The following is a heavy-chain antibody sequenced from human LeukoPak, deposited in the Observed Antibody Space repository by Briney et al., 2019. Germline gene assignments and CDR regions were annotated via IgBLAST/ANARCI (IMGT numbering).Heavy chain of an antibody. CDR3: ARDRGEITMVRGVISY. Sequence: ASVKVSCKASGYTFTSYYMHWVRQAPGQGLEWMGIINPSGGSTSYAQKFQGRVTMTRDTSTSTVYMELSSLRSEDTAVYYCARDRGEITMVRGVISYWGQGTLVTVSS. J-gene: IGHJ4*02. CDR2: INPSGGST. D-gene: IGHD3-10*01. V-gene: IGHV1-46*01. CDR1: GYTFTSYY.